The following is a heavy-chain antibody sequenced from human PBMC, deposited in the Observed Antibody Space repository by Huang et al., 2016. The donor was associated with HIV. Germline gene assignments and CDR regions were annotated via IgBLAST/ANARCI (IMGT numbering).Heavy chain of an antibody. CDR1: GYIFTNFA. J-gene: IGHJ5*02. V-gene: IGHV1-3*01. CDR3: ARGGFDP. CDR2: INACNGYT. D-gene: IGHD3-16*01. Sequence: QVHLLPSGADVKKPGASVMVSCRASGYIFTNFARHCVRQAPGQGLEWMAWINACNGYTRYSQKFQGRVTITRDTAANTAYMELGSLRSEDTSVYYCARGGFDPWGQGTLVTVSS.